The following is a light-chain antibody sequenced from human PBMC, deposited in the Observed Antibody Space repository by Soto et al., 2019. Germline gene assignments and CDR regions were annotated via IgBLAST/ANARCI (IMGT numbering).Light chain of an antibody. CDR2: SAS. CDR3: QQSYKIPPT. V-gene: IGKV1-39*01. CDR1: QTIHTY. Sequence: DIQMAQSPSSLSASVRDRVTITCRANQTIHTYLTWYQHKPGKAPKLLFFSASTLQSGVSSRFSGSGSGTDFTLTINSLQPEDFASYYCQQSYKIPPTFCQGTKVEMK. J-gene: IGKJ2*01.